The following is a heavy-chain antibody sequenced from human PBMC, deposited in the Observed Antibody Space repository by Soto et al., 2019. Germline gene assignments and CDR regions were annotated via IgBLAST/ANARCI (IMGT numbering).Heavy chain of an antibody. CDR2: IYYSGST. CDR1: GGSISSSSYY. J-gene: IGHJ4*02. CDR3: ARDSLLRYFDWSDSPFDY. D-gene: IGHD3-9*01. V-gene: IGHV4-39*02. Sequence: SETLSLTCTVSGGSISSSSYYWGWIRQPPGKGLEWIGSIYYSGSTYYNPSLKSRVTISVDTSKNQFSLKLSSVTAADTAVYYCARDSLLRYFDWSDSPFDYWGQGTLVTVS.